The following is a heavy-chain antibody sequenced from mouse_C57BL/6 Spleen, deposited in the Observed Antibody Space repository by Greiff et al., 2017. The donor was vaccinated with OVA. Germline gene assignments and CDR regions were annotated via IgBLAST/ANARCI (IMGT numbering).Heavy chain of an antibody. CDR1: GYAFSSSW. Sequence: QVQLQPSGPELVKPGASVKISCKASGYAFSSSWMNWVKQRPGKGLEWIGRIYPGDGDTNYNGKFKGKATLTADKSSSTAYMQLSSLTSEDSAVYFCARETNAMDYWGQGTSVTVSS. CDR3: ARETNAMDY. V-gene: IGHV1-82*01. J-gene: IGHJ4*01. CDR2: IYPGDGDT. D-gene: IGHD1-3*01.